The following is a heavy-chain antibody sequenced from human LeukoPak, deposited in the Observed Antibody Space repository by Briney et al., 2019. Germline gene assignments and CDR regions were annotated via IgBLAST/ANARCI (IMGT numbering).Heavy chain of an antibody. CDR1: DGSISSYY. CDR2: IYYSGST. J-gene: IGHJ4*02. Sequence: SETLSLTCTVSDGSISSYYWNWIRQPPGKGLEWIGYIYYSGSTDSNPSLKSRVSISVDTSKNQFSLRLSSVTAADTAVYYCARSSTWYWAFDYWGQGTLVTVSS. CDR3: ARSSTWYWAFDY. V-gene: IGHV4-59*01. D-gene: IGHD6-13*01.